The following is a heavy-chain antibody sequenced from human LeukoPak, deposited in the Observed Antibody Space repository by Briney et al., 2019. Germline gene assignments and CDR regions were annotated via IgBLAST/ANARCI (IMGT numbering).Heavy chain of an antibody. CDR1: GGSFSGYY. D-gene: IGHD2-8*01. V-gene: IGHV4-34*01. Sequence: PSETLSLTCAVYGGSFSGYYWSWIRQPPGKGLEWVGEINHSGSNNYNPSLKSRVTISVDTSKNQYSLKLSSVTAADTAVYYCARALTYCTNGVCYLDAFDIWGQGTMVTVSS. J-gene: IGHJ3*02. CDR3: ARALTYCTNGVCYLDAFDI. CDR2: INHSGSN.